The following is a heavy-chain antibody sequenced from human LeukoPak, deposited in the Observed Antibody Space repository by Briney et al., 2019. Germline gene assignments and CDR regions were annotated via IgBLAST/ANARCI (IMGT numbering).Heavy chain of an antibody. CDR1: GFTFSSYG. D-gene: IGHD2-21*02. V-gene: IGHV3-30*03. CDR2: ISYDGSNK. CDR3: ARGPMLAYXGGXXXYDAFDI. Sequence: PGGSLRLSCAASGFTFSSYGMHWVRQAPGKGLEWVAVISYDGSNKYCADSVKGRFTISRDNSKNTLYLQMNSLRAEDTAVYYCARGPMLAYXGGXXXYDAFDIWGQGTMVTVS. J-gene: IGHJ3*02.